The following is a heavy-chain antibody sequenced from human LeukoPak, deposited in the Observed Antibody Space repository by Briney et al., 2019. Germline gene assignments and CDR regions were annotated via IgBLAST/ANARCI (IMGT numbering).Heavy chain of an antibody. Sequence: GGSLRLSCAASGFTFSSYAMSWVRQAPGKGLEWVSAISGSGGSTYYADSVKGRLTISRDNSRSTLYLQVNSLRADDTAVYYCAKLKYDSSGYYLDYWGQGTLVTVSS. CDR2: ISGSGGST. D-gene: IGHD3-22*01. CDR3: AKLKYDSSGYYLDY. CDR1: GFTFSSYA. J-gene: IGHJ4*02. V-gene: IGHV3-23*01.